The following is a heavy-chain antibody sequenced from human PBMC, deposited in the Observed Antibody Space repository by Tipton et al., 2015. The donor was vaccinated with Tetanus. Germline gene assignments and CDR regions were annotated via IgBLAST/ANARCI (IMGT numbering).Heavy chain of an antibody. V-gene: IGHV6-1*01. Sequence: GLVKPSQTLSLTCAISGDSVSSNRAVWSWIRQSPSRGLEWLGRAYYRSKWYIDYAVSVRSRITIKPDTSENQVLLQLKSVTVADTAVYYCARGSGELSFARAGFDYWGQGTLVTVSS. J-gene: IGHJ4*02. CDR2: AYYRSKWYI. CDR3: ARGSGELSFARAGFDY. CDR1: GDSVSSNRAV. D-gene: IGHD3-16*02.